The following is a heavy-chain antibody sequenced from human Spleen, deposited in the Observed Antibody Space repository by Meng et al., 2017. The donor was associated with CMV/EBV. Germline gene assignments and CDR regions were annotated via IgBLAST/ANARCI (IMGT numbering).Heavy chain of an antibody. J-gene: IGHJ4*02. CDR2: IRYDGSKK. D-gene: IGHD5-12*01. V-gene: IGHV3-30*02. Sequence: GGSLRLSCAASGFTFSSYGMHWVRQAPGKGLEWVALIRYDGSKKWYADSVKGRFAISRDNSKNTLFLQINSLRTEDTAVYYCAKEAAYEYYFDYWGQGTLVTVS. CDR3: AKEAAYEYYFDY. CDR1: GFTFSSYG.